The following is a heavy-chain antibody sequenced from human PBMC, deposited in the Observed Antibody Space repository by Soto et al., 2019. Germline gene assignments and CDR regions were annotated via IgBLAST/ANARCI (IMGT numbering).Heavy chain of an antibody. D-gene: IGHD3-3*01. J-gene: IGHJ5*02. CDR3: ARGRKFWSGYPPLAWFDP. CDR1: GYTFTSYG. Sequence: QVQLVQSGAEVKKPGASVKVSCKASGYTFTSYGISWVREAPGQGLEWMGWISAYNGNTNYAQKLQGRVTMTTDTSTSTAYMELRSLRSDDTAVYYCARGRKFWSGYPPLAWFDPWGQGTLVTVSS. V-gene: IGHV1-18*01. CDR2: ISAYNGNT.